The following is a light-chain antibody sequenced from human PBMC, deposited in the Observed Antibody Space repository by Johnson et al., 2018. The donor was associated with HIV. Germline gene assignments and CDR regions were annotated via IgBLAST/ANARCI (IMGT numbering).Light chain of an antibody. Sequence: QSVLTQPPSVSAAPGQKVTISCSGSSSNIGRNYVSWYQQLPGTAPKLLIFDNNKRPSGIPDRFSASKSGTSATLGITGLQTGDEAHYYCGPWDSSLSAYVFGTGTKVTVL. CDR3: GPWDSSLSAYV. CDR1: SSNIGRNY. CDR2: DNN. J-gene: IGLJ1*01. V-gene: IGLV1-51*01.